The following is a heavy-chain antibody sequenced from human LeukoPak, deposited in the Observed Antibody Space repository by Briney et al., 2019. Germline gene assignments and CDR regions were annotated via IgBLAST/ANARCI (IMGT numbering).Heavy chain of an antibody. CDR2: INRSGST. CDR1: GGSFSGYY. Sequence: SETLSLTCAVYGGSFSGYYWSWIRQPPGKGLEWIGEINRSGSTNYNPSLKSRVTISVDTSKNQFSLKLSSVTAADTAVYYCARSYGDAFDIWGQGTTVTISS. J-gene: IGHJ3*02. D-gene: IGHD4-17*01. CDR3: ARSYGDAFDI. V-gene: IGHV4-34*01.